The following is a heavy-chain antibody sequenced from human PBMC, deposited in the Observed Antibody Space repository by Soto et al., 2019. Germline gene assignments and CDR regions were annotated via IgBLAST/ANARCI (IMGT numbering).Heavy chain of an antibody. CDR1: GFSLSNARMG. CDR3: ARIEYDMGYGMDV. CDR2: IFSNDEK. J-gene: IGHJ6*02. Sequence: PTETLTLTCTVSGFSLSNARMGVSWIRQPPGKALEWLAHIFSNDEKSYSTSLKSRLTISKDTSKSQVVLTMTNMDPVDTATYYCARIEYDMGYGMDVWGQGTTVTVSS. D-gene: IGHD3-9*01. V-gene: IGHV2-26*01.